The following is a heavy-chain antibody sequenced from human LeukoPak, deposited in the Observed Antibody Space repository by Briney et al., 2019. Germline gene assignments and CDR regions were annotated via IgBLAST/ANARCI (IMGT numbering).Heavy chain of an antibody. V-gene: IGHV3-30*03. CDR2: ISYDGSNK. Sequence: PGRSLRLSCAASGFTFSNYDMHWVRQAPGKGLEWVAVISYDGSNKYFADSVKGRFTISRDNSKNTLYLQMNSLRAEDTAVYYCARSPDTAGAMGSPPYFDYWGQGTLVTVSS. CDR1: GFTFSNYD. J-gene: IGHJ4*02. CDR3: ARSPDTAGAMGSPPYFDY. D-gene: IGHD1-26*01.